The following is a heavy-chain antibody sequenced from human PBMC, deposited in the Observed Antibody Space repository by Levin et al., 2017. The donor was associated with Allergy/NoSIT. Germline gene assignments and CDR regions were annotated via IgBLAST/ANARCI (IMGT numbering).Heavy chain of an antibody. Sequence: GGSLRLSCAASGFTFSSYSMNWVRQAPGKGLEWVSSISSSSSYIYYADSVKGRFTISRDNAKNSLYLQMNSLRAEDTAVYYCARVGGSYGGGGAFDIWGQGTMVTVSS. J-gene: IGHJ3*02. CDR3: ARVGGSYGGGGAFDI. D-gene: IGHD1-26*01. CDR2: ISSSSSYI. V-gene: IGHV3-21*01. CDR1: GFTFSSYS.